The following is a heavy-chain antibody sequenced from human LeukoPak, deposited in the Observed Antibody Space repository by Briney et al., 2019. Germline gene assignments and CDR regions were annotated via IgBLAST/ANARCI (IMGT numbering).Heavy chain of an antibody. CDR3: AGDIAAAGPTSFDY. Sequence: SETLSLTCTVSGGSISSYYWGWIRQPPGKGLEWIGSIYYSGSTYYNPSLKSRVTISVDTSKNQFSLKLSSVTAADTAVYYCAGDIAAAGPTSFDYWGQGTLVTVSS. CDR2: IYYSGST. V-gene: IGHV4-39*01. CDR1: GGSISSYY. D-gene: IGHD6-13*01. J-gene: IGHJ4*02.